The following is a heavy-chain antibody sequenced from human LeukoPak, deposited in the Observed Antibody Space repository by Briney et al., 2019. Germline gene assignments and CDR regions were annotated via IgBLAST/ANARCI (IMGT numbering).Heavy chain of an antibody. V-gene: IGHV4-39*01. CDR3: ARIMDV. J-gene: IGHJ6*02. Sequence: SETLSLTCTVSGGSISSSSYYWGWIRQPPGKGLEWIGGIYYSGSTYYNPSLKSQVTMSVVTSRNQFSLSLSSVTAADTAVYYCARIMDVWGQGTTVTVSS. CDR2: IYYSGST. CDR1: GGSISSSSYY.